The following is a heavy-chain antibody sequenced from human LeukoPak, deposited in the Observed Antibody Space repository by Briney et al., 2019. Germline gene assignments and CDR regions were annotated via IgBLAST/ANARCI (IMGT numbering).Heavy chain of an antibody. Sequence: ASVKVSCKASGYTFTGYYMHWVRQAPGQGLEWMGRINPNSGGTNYAQKFQGRVTMTRDTSISTAYMELSRLRSDDTAVYCCARAYMTTVTTFDYWGQGTLVTVSS. D-gene: IGHD4-17*01. J-gene: IGHJ4*02. V-gene: IGHV1-2*06. CDR2: INPNSGGT. CDR3: ARAYMTTVTTFDY. CDR1: GYTFTGYY.